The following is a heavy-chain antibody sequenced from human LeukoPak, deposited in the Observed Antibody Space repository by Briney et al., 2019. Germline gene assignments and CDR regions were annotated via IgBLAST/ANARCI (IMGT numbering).Heavy chain of an antibody. V-gene: IGHV3-15*01. Sequence: MAGGSLRLSCAASGFTFSNAWMNWVRQAPGKGLEWVGRIKSKTDGGTTDYAAPVKGRFTISREDSKTTLYLQMNSLKTEDTAVYYCTTRYCSGGRCDYWGQGTLVTVSS. D-gene: IGHD2-15*01. CDR3: TTRYCSGGRCDY. J-gene: IGHJ4*02. CDR2: IKSKTDGGTT. CDR1: GFTFSNAW.